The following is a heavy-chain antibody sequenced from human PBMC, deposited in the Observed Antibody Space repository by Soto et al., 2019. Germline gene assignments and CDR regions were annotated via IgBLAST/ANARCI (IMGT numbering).Heavy chain of an antibody. D-gene: IGHD3-9*01. CDR3: ARGEYYDILTGYYSSYYYYYGMDV. V-gene: IGHV3-30-3*01. J-gene: IGHJ6*02. CDR1: GFTFSSYA. Sequence: QVQLVESGGGVVQPGRSLRLSCAASGFTFSSYAMHWVRQAPGKGLEWVAVISYDGSNKYYADSVKGRFTISRDNSKNTLYLQMNSLRAEDTAVYYCARGEYYDILTGYYSSYYYYYGMDVWGQGTTVTVSS. CDR2: ISYDGSNK.